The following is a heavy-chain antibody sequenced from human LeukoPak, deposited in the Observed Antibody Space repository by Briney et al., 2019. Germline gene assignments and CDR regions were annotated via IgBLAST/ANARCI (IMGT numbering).Heavy chain of an antibody. CDR2: ISGSGGTT. CDR3: VKDLGGAWAFDI. J-gene: IGHJ3*02. V-gene: IGHV3-64D*09. Sequence: GGSLGLSCSASGFTFSTHSMHWVRQAPGKGLEYVSTISGSGGTTYYADSVKGRFTISRDNSKNSVYLQMSSLRAEDTAMYHCVKDLGGAWAFDIWGQGTMVTVSS. D-gene: IGHD1-26*01. CDR1: GFTFSTHS.